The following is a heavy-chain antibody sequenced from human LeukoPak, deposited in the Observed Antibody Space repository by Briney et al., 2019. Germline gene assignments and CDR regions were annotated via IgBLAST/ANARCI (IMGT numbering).Heavy chain of an antibody. D-gene: IGHD3-22*01. Sequence: GGSLRLSCAASGFTFSSYSMNWVLQAPGKGLEWVSYISSSSSTIYYADSVKGRFTISRDKAKNSLYLQMNSLGAEDTAVYYCARDRPVYYYNSSGAFDYWGQGTLVTVSS. CDR1: GFTFSSYS. J-gene: IGHJ4*02. CDR2: ISSSSSTI. V-gene: IGHV3-48*01. CDR3: ARDRPVYYYNSSGAFDY.